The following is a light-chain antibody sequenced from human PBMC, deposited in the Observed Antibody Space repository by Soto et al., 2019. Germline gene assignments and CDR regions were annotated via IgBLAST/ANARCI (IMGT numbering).Light chain of an antibody. Sequence: DIQMTQSPSSLSASVGDRVTITCRASQYIGDLLNWYQQTPGKAPKLLIFGASSLHIGVPSRFSGSGSGTDFTLTINNLQREDFATYYCQESFFTLGTFGRGTKVDIK. CDR3: QESFFTLGT. CDR2: GAS. CDR1: QYIGDL. J-gene: IGKJ1*01. V-gene: IGKV1-39*01.